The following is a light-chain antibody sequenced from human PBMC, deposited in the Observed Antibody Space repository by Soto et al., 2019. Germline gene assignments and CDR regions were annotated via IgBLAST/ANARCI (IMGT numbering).Light chain of an antibody. CDR2: GAS. CDR1: QSISSDH. Sequence: EIVLTQSPGILSLSPGERATLACRASQSISSDHLAWYQQRPGQSPRLLIYGASSRTTGVPDRFSGSGSGTDLTLTISRLEPEDFAVYYCQRYRSAPFTFGPGTKVDIK. CDR3: QRYRSAPFT. J-gene: IGKJ3*01. V-gene: IGKV3-20*01.